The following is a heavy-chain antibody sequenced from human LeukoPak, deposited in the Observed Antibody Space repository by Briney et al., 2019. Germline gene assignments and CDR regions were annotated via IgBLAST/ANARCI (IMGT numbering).Heavy chain of an antibody. CDR2: IYPGDSDT. CDR3: ARGARYCSSTSCCGNWFDP. Sequence: GESLKISCKGSGYSFTSYWIGWVRQMPGKGLEWMGIIYPGDSDTRYSPSFQGQVTISADKSISTAYLQWSSLKASDTAMYYCARGARYCSSTSCCGNWFDPWGQGTLVTVSS. J-gene: IGHJ5*02. V-gene: IGHV5-51*01. D-gene: IGHD2-2*01. CDR1: GYSFTSYW.